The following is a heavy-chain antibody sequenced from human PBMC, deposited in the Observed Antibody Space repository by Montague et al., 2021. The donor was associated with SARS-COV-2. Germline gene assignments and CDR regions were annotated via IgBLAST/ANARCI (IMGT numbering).Heavy chain of an antibody. V-gene: IGHV3-23*03. J-gene: IGHJ2*01. D-gene: IGHD3-10*01. CDR2: IFGSGSST. Sequence: SLSLSFAASGFTFSNYAMNWVRQAPGKGLEWVSVIFGSGSSTYYADSVKGRFTFSRDNSKNTLYLQINSLRAEDTAIYYCAKDASMVRAVIVWYFDLWGRGTPVTVSS. CDR3: AKDASMVRAVIVWYFDL. CDR1: GFTFSNYA.